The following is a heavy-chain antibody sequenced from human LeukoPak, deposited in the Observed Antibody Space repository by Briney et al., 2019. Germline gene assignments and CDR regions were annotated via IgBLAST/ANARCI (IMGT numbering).Heavy chain of an antibody. V-gene: IGHV3-49*04. CDR2: IRSKAYGGTT. J-gene: IGHJ4*02. CDR1: GFTFGDYA. Sequence: GGSLRLSCTASGFTFGDYAMSWVRQAPGKGLEWVGFIRSKAYGGTTEYAASVKGRFTISRDDSKSIAYLQMNSLKTEDTAVYYCTRGGYCSSTSCYHLLYYFDYWGQGTLVTVSS. D-gene: IGHD2-2*01. CDR3: TRGGYCSSTSCYHLLYYFDY.